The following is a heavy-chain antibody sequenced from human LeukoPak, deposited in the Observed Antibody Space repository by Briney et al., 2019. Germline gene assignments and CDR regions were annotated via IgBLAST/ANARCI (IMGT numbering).Heavy chain of an antibody. Sequence: ASVKVFCKASGGTFSSYAISWVRQAPGQGLEWMGRIIPIFGIANYAQKFQGRVTITADKSTSTAYMELSSLRSEDTAVYYCARDNTMVIGLVDYWGQGTLVTVSS. D-gene: IGHD3-10*01. V-gene: IGHV1-69*04. CDR3: ARDNTMVIGLVDY. CDR1: GGTFSSYA. CDR2: IIPIFGIA. J-gene: IGHJ4*02.